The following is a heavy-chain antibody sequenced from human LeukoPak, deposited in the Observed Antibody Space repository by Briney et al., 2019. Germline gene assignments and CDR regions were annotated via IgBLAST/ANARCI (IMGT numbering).Heavy chain of an antibody. Sequence: GGSLRLSCTVSGFTVSSNSMSWVRQAPGKGLEWVSFIYSDNTHYADYVKGRFTISRDNSKNTLYLQMNSLRAEDTAVYYCARRAGAYSHPYDYWGQGTLVTVSS. D-gene: IGHD4/OR15-4a*01. J-gene: IGHJ4*02. CDR1: GFTVSSNS. CDR3: ARRAGAYSHPYDY. CDR2: IYSDNT. V-gene: IGHV3-53*01.